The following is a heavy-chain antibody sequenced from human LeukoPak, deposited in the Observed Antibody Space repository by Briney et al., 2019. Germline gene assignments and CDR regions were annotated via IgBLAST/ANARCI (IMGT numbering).Heavy chain of an antibody. V-gene: IGHV4-61*02. CDR2: IYTSGST. CDR1: GGPISSDSYY. CDR3: AREYSSGWENWFDP. Sequence: SETLSLTCTVSGGPISSDSYYWSWIRQPAGKGLEWIGRIYTSGSTNYNPSLKSRVTISVDTSMNQFSPKLSSVTAADTAVYYCAREYSSGWENWFDPWGQGTLVTVSS. J-gene: IGHJ5*02. D-gene: IGHD6-19*01.